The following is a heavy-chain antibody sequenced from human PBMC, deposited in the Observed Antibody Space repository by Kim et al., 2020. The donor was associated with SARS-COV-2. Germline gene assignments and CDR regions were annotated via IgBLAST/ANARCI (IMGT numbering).Heavy chain of an antibody. J-gene: IGHJ6*02. Sequence: GGSLRLSCAASGFTVSSNYMSWVRQAPGKGLEWVSVIYSGGSTYYADSVKGRFTISRDNSKNTLYLQMNSLRAEDTAVYYCARDRWGGSYYYYYGMDVWGQGTTVTVSS. CDR2: IYSGGST. CDR3: ARDRWGGSYYYYYGMDV. V-gene: IGHV3-53*01. D-gene: IGHD1-26*01. CDR1: GFTVSSNY.